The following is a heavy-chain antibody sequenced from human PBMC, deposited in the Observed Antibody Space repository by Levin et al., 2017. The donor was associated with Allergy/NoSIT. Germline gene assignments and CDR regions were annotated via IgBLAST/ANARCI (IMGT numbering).Heavy chain of an antibody. V-gene: IGHV4-39*07. Sequence: SDLLSLTCTVSGASINSGSYHWGWIRQPPGKGLDWVGNINNGGGRSDNPSLKSRLTISLDTSKNQFSLELSSVTSADTAVYYGVRDRGGATTDYWGQGTLVTVSS. CDR2: INNGGGR. D-gene: IGHD1-26*01. CDR3: VRDRGGATTDY. CDR1: GASINSGSYH. J-gene: IGHJ4*02.